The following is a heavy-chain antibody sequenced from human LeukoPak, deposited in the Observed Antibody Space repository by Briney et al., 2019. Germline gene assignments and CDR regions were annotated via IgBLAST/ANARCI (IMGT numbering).Heavy chain of an antibody. Sequence: PSETLSLTCTVSNGSISSDTYFWSWIRQPAGKGLEWIGRMSSSGISTYSPSLKSRVTLSVDTSNNQFSLKLSSVTAADTAVYYCARRPGYCPNGVCYKRNWFDPWGQGTLVTVSS. CDR1: NGSISSDTYF. D-gene: IGHD2-8*01. V-gene: IGHV4-61*02. CDR2: MSSSGIS. CDR3: ARRPGYCPNGVCYKRNWFDP. J-gene: IGHJ5*02.